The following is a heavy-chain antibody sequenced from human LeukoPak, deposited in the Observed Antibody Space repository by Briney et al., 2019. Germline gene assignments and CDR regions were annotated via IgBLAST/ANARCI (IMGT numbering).Heavy chain of an antibody. D-gene: IGHD1-26*01. V-gene: IGHV4-61*02. CDR1: GGSISSGSYY. J-gene: IGHJ3*02. CDR3: AREGRWELLRGRAAFDI. Sequence: PSETLSLTCTVSGGSISSGSYYWSWIRQPAGKGLEWIGRIYTSGSTNYNPSLKSRVTISVDTSKNQFSLKLSSVTAADTAVYYCAREGRWELLRGRAAFDIWGQGTMVTVSS. CDR2: IYTSGST.